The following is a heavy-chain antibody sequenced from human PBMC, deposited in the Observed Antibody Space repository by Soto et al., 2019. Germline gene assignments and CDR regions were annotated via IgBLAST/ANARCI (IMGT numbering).Heavy chain of an antibody. CDR3: ARGYYDFWSGYHPPGYYYYMDV. D-gene: IGHD3-3*01. CDR2: ISSSGSTI. V-gene: IGHV3-11*01. CDR1: GFTFSDYY. J-gene: IGHJ6*03. Sequence: GGSLRLSCAASGFTFSDYYMSWIRQAPGKGLEWVSYISSSGSTIYYADSVKGRFTISRDNAKNSLYLQMNSLRAEDTAVYYCARGYYDFWSGYHPPGYYYYMDVWGKGTTVTVSS.